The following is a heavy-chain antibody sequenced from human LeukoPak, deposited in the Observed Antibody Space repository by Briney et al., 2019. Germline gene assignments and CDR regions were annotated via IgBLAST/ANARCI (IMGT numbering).Heavy chain of an antibody. V-gene: IGHV4-34*01. CDR2: INHSGSI. Sequence: SETLSLTCAVYAESFSDYYWSWIRQPPGKGLEWIGEINHSGSINYNPSLKTRVTISIDTSNNQFSLKLSSVTAADTAVYYCARDRVRGVSYYYYMDVWGKGTTVTISS. D-gene: IGHD3-10*01. CDR1: AESFSDYY. CDR3: ARDRVRGVSYYYYMDV. J-gene: IGHJ6*03.